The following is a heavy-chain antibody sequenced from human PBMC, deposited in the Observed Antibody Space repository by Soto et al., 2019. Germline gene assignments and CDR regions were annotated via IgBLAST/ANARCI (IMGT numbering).Heavy chain of an antibody. CDR3: ARELMKGGDDDAFDI. D-gene: IGHD3-16*01. V-gene: IGHV1-2*04. CDR2: INPNIGAT. J-gene: IGHJ3*02. CDR1: GYTFIGYY. Sequence: QVQLVQSGAEVKKPGASVKVSCKASGYTFIGYYIHWVRQAPGQGLEWMGWINPNIGATNYAQKFLGWVTMTRDTSINTAYMELSRLKSDDTAVYFCARELMKGGDDDAFDIWGQGTMVTVSS.